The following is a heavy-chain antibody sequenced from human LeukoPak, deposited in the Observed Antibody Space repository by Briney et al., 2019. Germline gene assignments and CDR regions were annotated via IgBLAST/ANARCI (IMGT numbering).Heavy chain of an antibody. J-gene: IGHJ4*02. V-gene: IGHV4-38-2*02. CDR1: GYSVSSGYY. CDR3: ARNTVVVVAPKTFDY. D-gene: IGHD2-15*01. Sequence: PSETLSLTCTVSGYSVSSGYYWGWIRQPPGKGLEWIGSMYHSGDTYYNPSLKSRVTMSVDTSKNQFSLKLSSVTAADTAVYYCARNTVVVVAPKTFDYWGQGTLVTVSS. CDR2: MYHSGDT.